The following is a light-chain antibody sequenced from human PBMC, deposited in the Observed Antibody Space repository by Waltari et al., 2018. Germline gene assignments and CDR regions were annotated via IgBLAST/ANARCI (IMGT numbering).Light chain of an antibody. V-gene: IGKV1-27*01. CDR1: QGISNY. J-gene: IGKJ3*01. CDR2: TAS. CDR3: QKYDSAPFA. Sequence: DIQMTASPSSLSASVGDRVTITCRASQGISNYLAWYQQKPGTVPKLLIYTASTLQAGVPSRFSGSGSATDFTLTISSLQPEDVATYYCQKYDSAPFAFGPGTRVDIK.